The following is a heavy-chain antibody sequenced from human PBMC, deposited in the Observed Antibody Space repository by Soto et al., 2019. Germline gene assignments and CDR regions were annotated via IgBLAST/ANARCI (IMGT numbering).Heavy chain of an antibody. D-gene: IGHD1-26*01. CDR2: ISYDGSNK. CDR3: AREGNSGSYYFWFDP. J-gene: IGHJ5*02. V-gene: IGHV3-30-3*01. CDR1: GFTFSSYA. Sequence: QVQLVESGGGVVQPGRSLRLSCAASGFTFSSYAMHWVRQAPGKGLEWVAVISYDGSNKYYADSVKSRFTISRDNSKNTLYLQMNSLRAEDTAVYYCAREGNSGSYYFWFDPWGQGTLVTVSS.